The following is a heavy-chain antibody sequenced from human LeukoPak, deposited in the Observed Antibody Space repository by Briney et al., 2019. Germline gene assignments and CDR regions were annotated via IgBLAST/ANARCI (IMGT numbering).Heavy chain of an antibody. CDR2: ISAYNGNT. D-gene: IGHD4-17*01. V-gene: IGHV1-18*01. Sequence: ASVKVSCKASGGTFSSYAISWVRQAPGQGLEWMGWISAYNGNTNYAQKLQGRVTMTTDTSTSTAYMELRSLRSDDTAVYYCVRQITVSQNWFDPWGQGTLVTVSS. CDR3: VRQITVSQNWFDP. CDR1: GGTFSSYA. J-gene: IGHJ5*02.